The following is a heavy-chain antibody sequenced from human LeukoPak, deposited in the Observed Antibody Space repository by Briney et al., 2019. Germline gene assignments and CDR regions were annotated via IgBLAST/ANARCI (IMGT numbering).Heavy chain of an antibody. J-gene: IGHJ3*02. CDR1: GFTFRSYG. D-gene: IGHD3-16*01. CDR3: AEYVSYHDSGFNI. V-gene: IGHV3-30*18. CDR2: ISYDGSNK. Sequence: PGGSLRLSCAASGFTFRSYGMHWVRQAPGKGLEWVAVISYDGSNKHYVDSVKGRFSISRDNSKNTVYLQMNSLRAEDTAVYYCAEYVSYHDSGFNIWGQGTMVTVSS.